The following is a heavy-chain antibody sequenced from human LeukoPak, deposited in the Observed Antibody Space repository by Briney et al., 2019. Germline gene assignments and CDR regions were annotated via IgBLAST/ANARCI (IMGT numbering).Heavy chain of an antibody. Sequence: SETLFLTCTVSGGSINNSSYYWGWIRQPPGKGLEWIGNIYYSGTTYYNPSLKSRVTISVDTSKNQFSLKLSSVTAADTAVYYCARRRYGSSWTDYWGQGTLVTVSS. J-gene: IGHJ4*02. CDR3: ARRRYGSSWTDY. V-gene: IGHV4-39*01. CDR2: IYYSGTT. D-gene: IGHD6-13*01. CDR1: GGSINNSSYY.